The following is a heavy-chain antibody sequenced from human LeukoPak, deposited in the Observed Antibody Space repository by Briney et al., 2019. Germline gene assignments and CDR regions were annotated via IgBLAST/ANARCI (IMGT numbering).Heavy chain of an antibody. J-gene: IGHJ4*02. V-gene: IGHV4-38-2*02. CDR3: AAYYYDFWSGSPLDY. CDR2: IYHSGST. Sequence: SETLSLTCTVSGYSIRTSHYWGWIRQSPGKGLEWIGYIYHSGSTYYNPSLKSRVTISVDRSKNQFSLKLSSVTAADTAVYYCAAYYYDFWSGSPLDYWGQGTLVTFSS. CDR1: GYSIRTSHY. D-gene: IGHD3-3*01.